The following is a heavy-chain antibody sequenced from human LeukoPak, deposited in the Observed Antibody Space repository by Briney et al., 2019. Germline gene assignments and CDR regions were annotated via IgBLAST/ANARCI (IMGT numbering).Heavy chain of an antibody. CDR2: INWNGGST. CDR3: ARGSGANLYTYSFHY. J-gene: IGHJ4*02. CDR1: GFTVSSNY. Sequence: GGSLRLSCTASGFTVSSNYMRWVRQAPGQGLEWVSGINWNGGSTSYADSVKGRFTISRDNAKNSLYMQMNSLRAEDTALYYCARGSGANLYTYSFHYWGQGTLVTVSS. V-gene: IGHV3-20*04. D-gene: IGHD1-26*01.